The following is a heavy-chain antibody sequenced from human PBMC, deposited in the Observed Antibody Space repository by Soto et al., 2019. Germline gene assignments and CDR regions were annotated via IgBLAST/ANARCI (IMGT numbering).Heavy chain of an antibody. CDR3: ARLLEGDYWYFDL. Sequence: EVQLVESGGGLVKPGGSLRLSCAASGFTFSSYSMNWVRQAPGKGLEWVSSISSSSTYIYYADSLKGRFTISRDSAKNSLYLQMNSLRAEDTAVYYLARLLEGDYWYFDLWGRGTLVTVSS. D-gene: IGHD1-1*01. J-gene: IGHJ2*01. CDR1: GFTFSSYS. V-gene: IGHV3-21*01. CDR2: ISSSSTYI.